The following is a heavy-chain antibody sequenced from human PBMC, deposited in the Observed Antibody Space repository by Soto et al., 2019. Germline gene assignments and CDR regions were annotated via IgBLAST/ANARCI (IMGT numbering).Heavy chain of an antibody. V-gene: IGHV4-61*01. J-gene: IGHJ4*02. CDR3: AARTVFRPLDD. Sequence: PSETLSLTCTVSGASVSSGSQFWTWLRQPPGKGLEWIGCIFDTSRTEYNTSLKSRVTISLETSKNQISLTLTSVTAADTAVYFCAARTVFRPLDDWGRGTLVTVSS. CDR2: IFDTSRT. CDR1: GASVSSGSQF.